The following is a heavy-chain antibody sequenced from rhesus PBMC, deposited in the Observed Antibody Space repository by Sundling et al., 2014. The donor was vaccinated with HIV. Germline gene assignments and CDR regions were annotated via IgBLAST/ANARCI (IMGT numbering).Heavy chain of an antibody. J-gene: IGHJ4*01. CDR3: VRELRVLGFSLRFDY. D-gene: IGHD3-16*01. CDR1: GVSISGGYG. Sequence: VQLQESGPGLLKPSETLSLTCAVSGVSISGGYGWGWIRQPPWKGLEWIGTIYSSSGNTFYNPSLKSRVTVSMDTSKSQFSLKLSSVTAADTAVYFCVRELRVLGFSLRFDYWGQGVLVTVSS. CDR2: IYSSSGNT. V-gene: IGHV4-76*01.